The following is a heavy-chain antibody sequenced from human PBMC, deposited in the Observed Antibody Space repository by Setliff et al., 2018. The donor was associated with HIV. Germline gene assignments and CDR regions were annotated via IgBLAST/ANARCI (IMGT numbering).Heavy chain of an antibody. V-gene: IGHV4-4*08. D-gene: IGHD2-15*01. CDR3: ARDDRCSGDTCYYY. CDR1: GGSISRYY. CDR2: FYTSGST. J-gene: IGHJ4*02. Sequence: SETLSLTCSVSGGSISRYYWSWIRQSPGKGLEWIAYFYTSGSTSYNPSPNSRVTISLDTSKNQFSLRLTSVAATDTAVYYCARDDRCSGDTCYYYWGQGALVTVSS.